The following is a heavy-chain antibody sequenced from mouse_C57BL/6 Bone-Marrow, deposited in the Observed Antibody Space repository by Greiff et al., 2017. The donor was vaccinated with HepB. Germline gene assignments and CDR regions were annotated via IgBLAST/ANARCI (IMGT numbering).Heavy chain of an antibody. J-gene: IGHJ2*01. D-gene: IGHD1-1*01. CDR2: IYPGSGST. Sequence: VQLQQPGAELVKPGASVKMSCKASGYTFTSYWITWVKQRPGQGLEWIGDIYPGSGSTNYNEKFESKATLTVDTSSSTAYMQLSSLTSEDSAVYYCARIPSITTVVARDYWGQGTTLTVSS. CDR1: GYTFTSYW. V-gene: IGHV1-55*01. CDR3: ARIPSITTVVARDY.